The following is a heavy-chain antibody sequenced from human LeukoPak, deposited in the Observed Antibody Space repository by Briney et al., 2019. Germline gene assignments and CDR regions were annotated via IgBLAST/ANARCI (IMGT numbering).Heavy chain of an antibody. CDR2: ISDPNSSSQT. V-gene: IGHV3-23*01. CDR3: TTRLQHHFDY. D-gene: IGHD2-15*01. Sequence: AGGSLRLSCASSGFTFSSYTMNCVRQALGQGLEWVSTISDPNSSSQTHYGDSVKGRFTISRDDSQNTVYLQMDSLRAEDTAVYYCTTRLQHHFDYWGQGTQVTVSS. J-gene: IGHJ4*02. CDR1: GFTFSSYT.